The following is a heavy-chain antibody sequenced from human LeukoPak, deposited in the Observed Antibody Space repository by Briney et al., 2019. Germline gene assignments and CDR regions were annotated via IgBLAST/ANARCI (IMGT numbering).Heavy chain of an antibody. V-gene: IGHV1-18*01. Sequence: ASVKVSCKASGYTSTSYGISWVRQAPGRGLEWMGWISAYNGNTNYAQKLQGRVTMTTDTSTSTAYMELRSLRSDDTAVYYCARDSIRVRYFDWVPFDYWGQGTLVTVSS. CDR3: ARDSIRVRYFDWVPFDY. J-gene: IGHJ4*02. D-gene: IGHD3-9*01. CDR2: ISAYNGNT. CDR1: GYTSTSYG.